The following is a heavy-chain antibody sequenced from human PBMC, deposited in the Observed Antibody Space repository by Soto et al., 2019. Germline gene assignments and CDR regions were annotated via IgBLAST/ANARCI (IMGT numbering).Heavy chain of an antibody. V-gene: IGHV3-33*01. Sequence: QVQLVESGGGVVQPGRSLRLSCAASGFTFSSYGMHWVRQAPGKGLEWVAVIWYDGSNKYYADSVKGRFTISRDNSKNTLYLQMNSLRAEDTAVYYCARDSGYYDSSGYPAYWGQGTLVTVSS. CDR2: IWYDGSNK. CDR1: GFTFSSYG. D-gene: IGHD3-22*01. CDR3: ARDSGYYDSSGYPAY. J-gene: IGHJ4*02.